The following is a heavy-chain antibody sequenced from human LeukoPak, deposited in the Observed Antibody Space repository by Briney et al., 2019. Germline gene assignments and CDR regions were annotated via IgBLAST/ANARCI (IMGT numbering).Heavy chain of an antibody. J-gene: IGHJ1*01. CDR1: GGTFSSYA. D-gene: IGHD5-24*01. Sequence: SVKVSCKASGGTFSSYAISWVRQAPGQGLEWMGGIIPIFGTANNAQKFQGRVTITADESTSTAYMELSSLRSEDTAVYDGARGARDLPLRAAEYFQHWGQGTLVTVSS. V-gene: IGHV1-69*13. CDR2: IIPIFGTA. CDR3: ARGARDLPLRAAEYFQH.